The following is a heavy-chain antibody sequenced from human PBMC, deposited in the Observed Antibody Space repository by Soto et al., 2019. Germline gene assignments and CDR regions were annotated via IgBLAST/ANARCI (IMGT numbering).Heavy chain of an antibody. J-gene: IGHJ6*02. V-gene: IGHV1-69*01. D-gene: IGHD5-12*01. CDR1: GGTFSSYA. Sequence: QVQLVQSGAEVKKPGSSVKVSCKASGGTFSSYAISWVRQAPGQGLEWMGGIIPIFGTANYAQKFQGRVTITAEESTSTAYMELSSLRSEDTAVYYCARDTLVAAPYYYSGMDVWGQGTTVTVSS. CDR3: ARDTLVAAPYYYSGMDV. CDR2: IIPIFGTA.